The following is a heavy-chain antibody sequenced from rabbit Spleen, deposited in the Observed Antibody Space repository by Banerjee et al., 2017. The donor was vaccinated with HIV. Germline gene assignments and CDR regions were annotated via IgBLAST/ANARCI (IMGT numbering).Heavy chain of an antibody. Sequence: QEQLVESGGDLVQPGASLTLTCTASGFSLSGSYNMGWVRQAPGKGLEYIGFIYTSSGSTWYATWAKGRFTVSKTSTTVTLQMTSLTAADTATYFCARSGSGDGTYFNLWGPGTLVTVS. J-gene: IGHJ4*01. CDR1: GFSLSGSYN. CDR3: ARSGSGDGTYFNL. CDR2: IYTSSGST. V-gene: IGHV1S45*01. D-gene: IGHD1-1*01.